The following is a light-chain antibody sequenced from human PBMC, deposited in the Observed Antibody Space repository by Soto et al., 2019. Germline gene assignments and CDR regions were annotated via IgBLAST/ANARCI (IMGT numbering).Light chain of an antibody. CDR1: ESISRH. CDR2: AAS. CDR3: QQTYSTLSIT. J-gene: IGKJ5*01. V-gene: IGKV1-39*01. Sequence: DIQMTQSPSSLSASVGDRVTITCRASESISRHLNWYQQKPGKAPKILIYAASSLQNWVPSRFRGSGSGTDFTLTITNLQPEDFATYYCQQTYSTLSITFGQGTRLDI.